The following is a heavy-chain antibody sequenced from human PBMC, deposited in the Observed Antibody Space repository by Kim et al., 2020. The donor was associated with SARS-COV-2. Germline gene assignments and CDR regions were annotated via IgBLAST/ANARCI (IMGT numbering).Heavy chain of an antibody. V-gene: IGHV5-51*01. D-gene: IGHD6-6*01. Sequence: PAFQGQVTISADKSISTAYLQWSSLKASDTAMYYCARPEYSSSFDAFDIWGQGTMVTVSS. J-gene: IGHJ3*02. CDR3: ARPEYSSSFDAFDI.